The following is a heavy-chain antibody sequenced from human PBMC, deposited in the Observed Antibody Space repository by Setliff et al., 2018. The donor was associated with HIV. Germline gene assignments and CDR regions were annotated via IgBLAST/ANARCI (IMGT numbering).Heavy chain of an antibody. V-gene: IGHV4-61*02. Sequence: PSETLSLTCTVSGDSVRSSRYYWSWIRQPAGMGLEWIGRFDSSGGTDYNPSLKSRVTISKDTSKNQFSLKLRSVTAADTAVYYCEVAGQWGQGTLVTVSS. D-gene: IGHD6-19*01. CDR3: EVAGQ. CDR2: FDSSGGT. CDR1: GDSVRSSRYY. J-gene: IGHJ4*02.